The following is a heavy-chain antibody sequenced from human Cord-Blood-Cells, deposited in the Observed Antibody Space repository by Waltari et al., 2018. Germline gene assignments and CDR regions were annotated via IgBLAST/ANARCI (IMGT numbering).Heavy chain of an antibody. Sequence: EVQLVESGGGLVQPGGSLRLSCAASGFTFSSHSMNWVRPAPGKGLEWVSYISSSSSTIYYADSVKGRFTISRDNAKNSLYLQMNSLRAEDTAVYYCARLDLRGQLGGSYYYGMDVWGQGTTVTVSS. D-gene: IGHD6-6*01. J-gene: IGHJ6*02. CDR1: GFTFSSHS. V-gene: IGHV3-48*01. CDR3: ARLDLRGQLGGSYYYGMDV. CDR2: ISSSSSTI.